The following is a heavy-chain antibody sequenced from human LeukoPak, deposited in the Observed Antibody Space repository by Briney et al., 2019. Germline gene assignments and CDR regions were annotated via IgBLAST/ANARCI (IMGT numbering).Heavy chain of an antibody. J-gene: IGHJ4*02. CDR1: GGSVSSGSYF. CDR3: ARYLATISGFDY. D-gene: IGHD5-12*01. CDR2: IHYSGGT. V-gene: IGHV4-61*01. Sequence: SETLSLTCTVSGGSVSSGSYFWSWIRQSPGKVLEWIGYIHYSGGTKYNPSLKRRVTISVDTSKNQFSLRLSSVTAADTAVYYCARYLATISGFDYWGRGTLVTVSS.